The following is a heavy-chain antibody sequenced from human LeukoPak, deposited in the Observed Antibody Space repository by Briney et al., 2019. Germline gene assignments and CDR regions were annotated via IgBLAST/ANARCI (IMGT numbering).Heavy chain of an antibody. CDR2: IDANTGNP. V-gene: IGHV7-4-1*02. CDR3: ARDYYDSSGYREPFFDY. D-gene: IGHD3-22*01. CDR1: GYTFTSYS. Sequence: GASVKVSCKASGYTFTSYSMNWVRQAPGQGLEYMGWIDANTGNPAYAQGFTGRFVFSLDTSVSTAYLQISSLKAEDTAVYYCARDYYDSSGYREPFFDYWGQGTLVTVSS. J-gene: IGHJ4*02.